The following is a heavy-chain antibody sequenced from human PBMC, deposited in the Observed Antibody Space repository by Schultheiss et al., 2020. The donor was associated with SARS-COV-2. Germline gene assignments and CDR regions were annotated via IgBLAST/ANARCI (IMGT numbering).Heavy chain of an antibody. J-gene: IGHJ4*02. CDR2: VYYSGTS. CDR1: GGSISSSDYY. V-gene: IGHV4-39*01. CDR3: ARGDSSWGFDY. Sequence: SETLSLTCTVSGGSISSSDYYWGWIRQSPGKGLEWVGSVYYSGTSYFNPSLKSRVTTSVDTTKNQFSLKLSSVTAADTAVYYCARGDSSWGFDYWGQGTLVTVSS. D-gene: IGHD3-22*01.